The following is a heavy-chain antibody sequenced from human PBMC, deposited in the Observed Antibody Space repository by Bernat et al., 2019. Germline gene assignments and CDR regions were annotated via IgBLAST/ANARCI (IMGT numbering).Heavy chain of an antibody. D-gene: IGHD3-22*01. V-gene: IGHV1-18*01. CDR2: ISANNGDT. CDR3: AIVPPRITPLGYDY. Sequence: QVRLVQSGAEVKEPGASVKVSCRTSGYIFTNYGITWVRQGPGPGLEWVGWISANNGDTNYAQEFKGRVTMTIDTSTSTAYMDLRSLLFDDTAVYYCAIVPPRITPLGYDYWGQGTLVTVPA. CDR1: GYIFTNYG. J-gene: IGHJ4*02.